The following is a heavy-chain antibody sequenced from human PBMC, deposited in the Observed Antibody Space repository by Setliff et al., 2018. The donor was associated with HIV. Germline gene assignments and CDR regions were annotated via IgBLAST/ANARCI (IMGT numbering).Heavy chain of an antibody. CDR3: ARTTGQSAYYYYGMDV. J-gene: IGHJ6*02. CDR2: IYPGDSDT. CDR1: GYSFTSYW. V-gene: IGHV5-51*01. Sequence: PGESLTISCKGSGYSFTSYWVGWVRQMPGKGLEWMGIIYPGDSDTRYSPSFQGQVTISADKSISTAYLQWSSLKASDTAMYYCARTTGQSAYYYYGMDVWGQGTTVTVSS.